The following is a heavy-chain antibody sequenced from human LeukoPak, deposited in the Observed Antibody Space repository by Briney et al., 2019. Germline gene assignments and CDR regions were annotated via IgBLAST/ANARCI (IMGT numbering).Heavy chain of an antibody. V-gene: IGHV3-30*14. CDR3: ARATLDN. J-gene: IGHJ4*02. Sequence: GGSLRLSCAASGFTFSSYAMHWVRQAPGKGLEWVAVISYDGSNKYYADSVKGRFTISRDNSKNTVYLQMNSLRAEDTAVYYCARATLDNWGQGTLVTVSS. CDR1: GFTFSSYA. CDR2: ISYDGSNK.